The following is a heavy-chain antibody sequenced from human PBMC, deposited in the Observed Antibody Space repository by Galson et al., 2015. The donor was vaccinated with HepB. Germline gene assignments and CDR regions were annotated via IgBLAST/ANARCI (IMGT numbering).Heavy chain of an antibody. D-gene: IGHD3-22*01. CDR2: IWYDGSNK. J-gene: IGHJ3*02. CDR3: ARAYCYDSSGYRNDAFDI. CDR1: GFTFSSYG. V-gene: IGHV3-33*01. Sequence: SLRLSCAASGFTFSSYGMHWVRQAPGKGLEWVAVIWYDGSNKYYADSVKGRFTISRDNSKNTLYLQMNSLRAEDTAVYYCARAYCYDSSGYRNDAFDIWGQGTMVTVSS.